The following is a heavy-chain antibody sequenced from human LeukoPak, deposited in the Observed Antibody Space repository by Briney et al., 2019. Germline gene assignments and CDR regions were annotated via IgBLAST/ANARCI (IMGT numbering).Heavy chain of an antibody. V-gene: IGHV1-8*03. CDR1: GYTFTSYD. D-gene: IGHD2-2*01. Sequence: ASVKVSCKASGYTFTSYDINWVRQATGQGLEWMGWMNPNSGNTGYAQKFQGRVTITRNTSISTAYMELSSLRSEDTAVYYCARGAGYCSTTSCSLGYWGQGTLVTVSS. CDR3: ARGAGYCSTTSCSLGY. CDR2: MNPNSGNT. J-gene: IGHJ4*02.